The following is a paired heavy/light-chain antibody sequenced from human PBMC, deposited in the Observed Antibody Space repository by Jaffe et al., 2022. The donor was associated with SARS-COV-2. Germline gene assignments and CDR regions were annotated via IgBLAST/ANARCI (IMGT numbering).Heavy chain of an antibody. CDR1: GLNFNNYV. D-gene: IGHD3-16*02. J-gene: IGHJ5*02. Sequence: QVQLVQSGAEVKKPGSSVKVSCKASGLNFNNYVFSWVRQAPGQGPEWMGGINPIFRAANYAQNFKGRLSITADDFINTVYMELSGLRPDDTAMYYCAAAGWKFGGVIATSFDPWGQGSLVAVSS. V-gene: IGHV1-69*01. CDR2: INPIFRAA. CDR3: AAAGWKFGGVIATSFDP.
Light chain of an antibody. CDR1: QTITNND. Sequence: EILLTQSPGTLSLSPGERATLSCRASQTITNNDLAWYQHKPGQAPRLLISGAASRATGIPDRFSGSGSGTDFTLIISRLEPEDSAVYYCQQYSSSPTFGQGTKVEIK. V-gene: IGKV3-20*01. CDR3: QQYSSSPT. J-gene: IGKJ1*01. CDR2: GAA.